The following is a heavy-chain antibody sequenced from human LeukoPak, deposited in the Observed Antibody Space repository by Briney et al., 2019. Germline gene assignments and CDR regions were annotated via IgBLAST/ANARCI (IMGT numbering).Heavy chain of an antibody. CDR1: GFTFSSYA. CDR3: AKVSSGWWVFGY. CDR2: ISGSGGST. Sequence: PGGSLRLSCAASGFTFSSYAMSWVRQAPRKGLEWVSAISGSGGSTYYADSVKGRFTISRDNSKNTLYLQMNSLRAEDTAVYYCAKVSSGWWVFGYWGQGTLVTVSS. V-gene: IGHV3-23*01. D-gene: IGHD6-19*01. J-gene: IGHJ4*02.